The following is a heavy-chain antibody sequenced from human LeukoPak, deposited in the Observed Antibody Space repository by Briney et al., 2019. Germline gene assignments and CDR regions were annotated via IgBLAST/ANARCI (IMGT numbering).Heavy chain of an antibody. CDR1: GYTFTSYD. CDR3: ARIPITMVRGRGDY. V-gene: IGHV1-8*01. J-gene: IGHJ4*02. Sequence: ASVKVSCKASGYTFTSYDINWVRQATGQGLEWMRWMNPNSGNTGYAQKFQGRVTMTRNTSISTAYMELSSLRSEDTAVYYCARIPITMVRGRGDYWGQGTLVTVSS. CDR2: MNPNSGNT. D-gene: IGHD3-10*01.